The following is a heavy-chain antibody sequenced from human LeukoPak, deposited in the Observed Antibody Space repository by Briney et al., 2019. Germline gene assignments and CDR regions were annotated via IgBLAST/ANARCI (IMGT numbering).Heavy chain of an antibody. CDR2: ISGSGGST. Sequence: GGSLRLSCAASGFTFSSYAMSWVRQAPGKGLEWGSAISGSGGSTYYADSVKGRSTISRDNSKNTLYLQMNSLRAEDTAVYYCAKVPQSNYVPDDWGQGTLVTVSS. J-gene: IGHJ4*02. CDR1: GFTFSSYA. D-gene: IGHD3-10*02. CDR3: AKVPQSNYVPDD. V-gene: IGHV3-23*01.